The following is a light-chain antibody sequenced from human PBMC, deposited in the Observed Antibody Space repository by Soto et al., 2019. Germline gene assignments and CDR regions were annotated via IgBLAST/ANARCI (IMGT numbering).Light chain of an antibody. V-gene: IGKV1-39*01. Sequence: DIQMTQSPSSLSASVGDRVTITWRASQSIGNYLNWYQQKPGKAPNLLIYAASTLQGGVPSRFSGSGSGTDFTLTISSLHPEDFATYYCQQSYGIPRAFGQGTKVDI. CDR3: QQSYGIPRA. CDR1: QSIGNY. CDR2: AAS. J-gene: IGKJ1*01.